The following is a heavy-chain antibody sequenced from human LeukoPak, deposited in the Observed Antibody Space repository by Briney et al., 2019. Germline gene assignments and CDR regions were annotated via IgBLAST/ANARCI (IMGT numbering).Heavy chain of an antibody. CDR2: INPNSGGT. CDR1: GYTFTGYY. D-gene: IGHD6-13*01. V-gene: IGHV1-2*02. J-gene: IGHJ4*02. Sequence: ASVKVSCKASGYTFTGYYMHWVRQAPGQGLEWMGWINPNSGGTNHAQKFQGGVTMTRDTSISTAYMELSRLRSDDTAVYYCARDRIAAAAKNDYWGQGTLVTVSS. CDR3: ARDRIAAAAKNDY.